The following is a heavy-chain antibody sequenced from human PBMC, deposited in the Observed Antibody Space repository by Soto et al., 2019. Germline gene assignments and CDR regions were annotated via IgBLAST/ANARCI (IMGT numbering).Heavy chain of an antibody. CDR2: MNPNSGNT. CDR3: AGGGVRGVITRTRDYYGMDV. J-gene: IGHJ6*02. D-gene: IGHD3-10*01. Sequence: ASVKVSCKASGYTFTSYDINWVRQATGQGLEWMGWMNPNSGNTGYAQKFQGRVTMTRNTSISTAYMELSSLRSEDTAMYYCAGGGVRGVITRTRDYYGMDVWGQGTTVTV. CDR1: GYTFTSYD. V-gene: IGHV1-8*01.